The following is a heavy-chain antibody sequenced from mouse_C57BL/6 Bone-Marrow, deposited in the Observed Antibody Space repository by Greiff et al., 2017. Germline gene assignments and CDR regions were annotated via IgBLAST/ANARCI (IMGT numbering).Heavy chain of an antibody. Sequence: VHVKQSGPVLVKPGASVKMSCKASGYTFTDYYMNWVKQSHGKSLEWIGVINPYNGGTSYNQKFKGKATLTVDKSSSTAYMELNILTSEYSAVYYCAREEDGNYVYYAMDYWGQGTSVTVSS. CDR2: INPYNGGT. CDR1: GYTFTDYY. J-gene: IGHJ4*01. D-gene: IGHD2-1*01. V-gene: IGHV1-19*01. CDR3: AREEDGNYVYYAMDY.